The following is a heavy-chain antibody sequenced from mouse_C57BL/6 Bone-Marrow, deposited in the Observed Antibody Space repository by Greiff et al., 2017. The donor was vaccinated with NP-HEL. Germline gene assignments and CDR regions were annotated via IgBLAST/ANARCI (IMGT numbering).Heavy chain of an antibody. CDR3: ARTIAMDY. CDR2: INPSSGYT. Sequence: QVHVKPSGAELAKPGASVKLSCKASGYTFTSYWMHWVNQRPGQGLEWIGYINPSSGYTKYNQKFKDKATLTADKSSSTAYMQLSSLTYEDAAVYYCARTIAMDYWGQGTSVTVSS. V-gene: IGHV1-7*01. CDR1: GYTFTSYW. J-gene: IGHJ4*01.